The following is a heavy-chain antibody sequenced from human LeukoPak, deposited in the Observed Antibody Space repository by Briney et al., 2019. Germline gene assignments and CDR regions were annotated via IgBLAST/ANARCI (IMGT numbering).Heavy chain of an antibody. CDR3: ARGSLTMVRGTPWGNWFDP. V-gene: IGHV1-69*05. D-gene: IGHD3-10*01. CDR2: IIPIFGTA. J-gene: IGHJ5*02. CDR1: GGTFSSYA. Sequence: SVKVSCKASGGTFSSYAISWVRQAPGQGLEWMGGIIPIFGTANYAQKFQGRVTITTDESTSTAYMELSSLRSEDTAVYYCARGSLTMVRGTPWGNWFDPWGQGTLVTVSS.